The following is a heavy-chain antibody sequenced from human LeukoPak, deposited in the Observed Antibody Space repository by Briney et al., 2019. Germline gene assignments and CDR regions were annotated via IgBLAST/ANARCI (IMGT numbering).Heavy chain of an antibody. J-gene: IGHJ6*02. CDR3: ARDPLYRRFWSGYYPSYYYYGMDV. CDR2: INPNSGGT. Sequence: PEASVKVSCKASGYTFTSYGISWVRQAPGQGLEWMGWINPNSGGTNYAQKFQGRVTMTRDTSISTAYMELSRLRSDDTAVYYCARDPLYRRFWSGYYPSYYYYGMDVWGQGTTVTVSS. CDR1: GYTFTSYG. V-gene: IGHV1-2*02. D-gene: IGHD3-3*01.